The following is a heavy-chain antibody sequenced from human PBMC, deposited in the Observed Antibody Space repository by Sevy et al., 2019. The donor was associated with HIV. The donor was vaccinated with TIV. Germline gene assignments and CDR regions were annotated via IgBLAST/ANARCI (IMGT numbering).Heavy chain of an antibody. V-gene: IGHV4-34*01. Sequence: SETLSLTCSVYGGSLSGYYWSWIRQSPGKGLEWIGEINYSGRTNYSPSLKSRVTTSVDTSKNQFSLSLNSVTAADTAVYYCARSFVRGGLSYSYYMDVWGKGTTVTVSS. J-gene: IGHJ6*03. CDR2: INYSGRT. CDR3: ARSFVRGGLSYSYYMDV. CDR1: GGSLSGYY. D-gene: IGHD3-10*01.